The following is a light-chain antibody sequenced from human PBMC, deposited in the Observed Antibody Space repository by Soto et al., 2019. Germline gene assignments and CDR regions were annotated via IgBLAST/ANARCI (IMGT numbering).Light chain of an antibody. J-gene: IGKJ1*01. V-gene: IGKV2-30*01. CDR3: MQGKYCTAT. CDR1: QSLVYSDGNAY. Sequence: DVVMTQSPLSLPVTLGQPASISCRSSQSLVYSDGNAYLNWFQQRPGQSPRRLIYTVSNGDSGVPDRFICSGSGTDYTMNISSMLLEEVLAYYCMQGKYCTATFDQGTKVEV. CDR2: TVS.